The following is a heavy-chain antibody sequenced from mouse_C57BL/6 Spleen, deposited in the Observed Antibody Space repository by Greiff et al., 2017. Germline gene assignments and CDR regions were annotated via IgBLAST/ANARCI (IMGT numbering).Heavy chain of an antibody. CDR3: AREGDYEGTFDY. D-gene: IGHD2-4*01. CDR1: GYSITSGYY. J-gene: IGHJ2*01. CDR2: ISYDGSN. V-gene: IGHV3-6*01. Sequence: EVQLQQSGPGLVKPSQSLSLTCSVTGYSITSGYYWNWIRQFPGNKLEWMGYISYDGSNNYNPSLKNRITITRDTSKNQFCLKLTSVTTEDTATYYCAREGDYEGTFDYWGQGTTLTVSS.